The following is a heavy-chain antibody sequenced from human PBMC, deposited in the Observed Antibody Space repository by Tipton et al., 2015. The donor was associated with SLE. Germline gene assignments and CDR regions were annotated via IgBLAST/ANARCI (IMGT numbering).Heavy chain of an antibody. J-gene: IGHJ3*02. CDR1: GFTFSSYG. CDR3: AREAHSSGWYTQGAAFDI. D-gene: IGHD6-19*01. V-gene: IGHV3-33*01. Sequence: LRLSCAASGFTFSSYGMHWVRQAPGKGLEWVAVIWYDGSNKYYADSVKGRFTISRDNAKNSLYLQMNSLRAEDTAVYYCAREAHSSGWYTQGAAFDIWGQGTMVTVSS. CDR2: IWYDGSNK.